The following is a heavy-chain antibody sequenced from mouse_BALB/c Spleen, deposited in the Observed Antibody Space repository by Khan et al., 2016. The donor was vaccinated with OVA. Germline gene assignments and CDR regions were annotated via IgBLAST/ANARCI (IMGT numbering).Heavy chain of an antibody. J-gene: IGHJ4*01. D-gene: IGHD2-14*01. CDR1: GYTFTSNT. V-gene: IGHV1-4*01. Sequence: QMQLEESGAELARPGASVRMSCKASGYTFTSNTMHWVKQRPGQGLEWIGYINPRSGYTNYNQNFKDKATLTADKSSSTAYMQLSSLTSEDSAVYYRARRTTGYTMDYWGQGTSVTVSS. CDR2: INPRSGYT. CDR3: ARRTTGYTMDY.